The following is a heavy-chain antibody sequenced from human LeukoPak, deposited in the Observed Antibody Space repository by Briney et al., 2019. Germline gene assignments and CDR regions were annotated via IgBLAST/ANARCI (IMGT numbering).Heavy chain of an antibody. CDR2: IYPGDSDT. J-gene: IGHJ4*02. V-gene: IGHV5-51*01. CDR3: VRHVDFYGPIDN. Sequence: GESLKISCKGSGYRFTDYWIGWVRQMPGKGLEWMGIIYPGDSDTRYSPSFQGQVTISADKSISTAYLQWSSLKASDTAMYYCVRHVDFYGPIDNWGQGTLATVSS. D-gene: IGHD2/OR15-2a*01. CDR1: GYRFTDYW.